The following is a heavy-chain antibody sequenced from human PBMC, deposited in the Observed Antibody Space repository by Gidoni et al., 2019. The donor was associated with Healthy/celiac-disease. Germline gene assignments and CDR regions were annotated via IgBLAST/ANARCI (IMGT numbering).Heavy chain of an antibody. D-gene: IGHD2-8*01. Sequence: QVQLVESGGGVVQPGRSLRLSCAASGFTFSSYGMHWVRQAPGKGLEWVAVIWYDGSNKYYADAVKGRFTISRDNSKNTLYLQMNSLRAEETAVYYCARERWYAFDIWGQGTMVTVSS. V-gene: IGHV3-33*01. CDR2: IWYDGSNK. J-gene: IGHJ3*02. CDR1: GFTFSSYG. CDR3: ARERWYAFDI.